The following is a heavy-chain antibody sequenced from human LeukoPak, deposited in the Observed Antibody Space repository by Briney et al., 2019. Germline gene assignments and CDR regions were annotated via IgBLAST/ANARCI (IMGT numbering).Heavy chain of an antibody. V-gene: IGHV4-59*12. CDR2: IYYSGST. J-gene: IGHJ4*02. Sequence: SETLSLTCTVSGGSISSYYWSWIRQPPGKGLEWIGYIYYSGSTNYNPSLKSRVTISVDTSKNQFSLKLSSVTAADTAVYYCARERRGYSGYDYVHYFDYWGQGTLVTVSS. CDR3: ARERRGYSGYDYVHYFDY. D-gene: IGHD5-12*01. CDR1: GGSISSYY.